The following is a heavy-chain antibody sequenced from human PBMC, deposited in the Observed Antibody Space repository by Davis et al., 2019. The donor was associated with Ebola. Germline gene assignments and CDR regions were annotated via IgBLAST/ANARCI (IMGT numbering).Heavy chain of an antibody. Sequence: SVNVSCKASGCTFSIYAISWVRQAPGQGLEWMGGIIPKFGTPTYAQSFQGRVTITADESTSTAYVEVSRLRFEDTAVCYCAKLYGSGSLFDSWGQGTLITVSS. CDR1: GCTFSIYA. J-gene: IGHJ4*02. V-gene: IGHV1-69*13. CDR3: AKLYGSGSLFDS. CDR2: IIPKFGTP. D-gene: IGHD3-10*01.